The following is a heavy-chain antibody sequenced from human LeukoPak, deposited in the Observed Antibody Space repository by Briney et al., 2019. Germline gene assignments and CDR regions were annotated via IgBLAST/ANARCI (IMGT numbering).Heavy chain of an antibody. CDR2: IKQGGSEK. V-gene: IGHV3-7*01. J-gene: IGHJ3*02. D-gene: IGHD2-21*02. Sequence: GGPLRLSCAASGFTFSSYCVSWVRQAPGRGLEWVTYIKQGGSEKYYVDSVKGRFTISRDNAKNSLYLQMNSLRAEDTAVYYCARDLVAYCGGDCSSVSVEDAFDIWGQGTMVTVSS. CDR1: GFTFSSYC. CDR3: ARDLVAYCGGDCSSVSVEDAFDI.